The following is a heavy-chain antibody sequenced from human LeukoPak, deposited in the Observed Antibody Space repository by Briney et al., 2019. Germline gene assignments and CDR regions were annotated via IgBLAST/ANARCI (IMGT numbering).Heavy chain of an antibody. CDR2: IKQDGSEK. CDR3: ARGSQWLVPDWYFDL. Sequence: GGSLRLSCAASGFTFSSYWMSWVRQAPGKGLEWVANIKQDGSEKYYVDSVKGRFTISRDNAKNSLYLQMNSLRAEDTAVYYCARGSQWLVPDWYFDLWGRGTLVTVSS. J-gene: IGHJ2*01. V-gene: IGHV3-7*01. CDR1: GFTFSSYW. D-gene: IGHD6-19*01.